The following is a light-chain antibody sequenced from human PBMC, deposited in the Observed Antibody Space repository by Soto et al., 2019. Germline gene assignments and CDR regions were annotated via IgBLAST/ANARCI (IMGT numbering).Light chain of an antibody. J-gene: IGKJ4*01. CDR2: GAS. CDR3: QQYHNWPVT. CDR1: QSVSSN. V-gene: IGKV3-15*01. Sequence: IVMKMSPATLSVSPGERATLSCRASQSVSSNLAWYQHKPGQAPRLLISGASTGATGVPPRFSGSGSGTDFTLTVNSLQSEDIAVYYCQQYHNWPVTFGGGTKV.